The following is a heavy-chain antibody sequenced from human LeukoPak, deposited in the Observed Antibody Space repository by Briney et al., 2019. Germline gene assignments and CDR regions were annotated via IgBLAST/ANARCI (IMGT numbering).Heavy chain of an antibody. D-gene: IGHD3-22*01. J-gene: IGHJ4*02. CDR2: INHRGST. CDR3: ARGDSGYYRGSVDY. V-gene: IGHV4-34*01. CDR1: GGSFSGYY. Sequence: SETLSLTCAVYGGSFSGYYWSWIRQAPGKGLEWIGEINHRGSTNYNPSLKSRVTISVDTSKNQFSLKLRSVTAADTAVYCCARGDSGYYRGSVDYWGQGTLVTVSS.